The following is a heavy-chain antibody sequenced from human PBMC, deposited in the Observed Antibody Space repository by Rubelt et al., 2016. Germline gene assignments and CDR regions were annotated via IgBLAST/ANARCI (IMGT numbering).Heavy chain of an antibody. J-gene: IGHJ4*02. D-gene: IGHD2-15*01. CDR2: IKSKTAGGTT. CDR1: GFTFINTW. V-gene: IGHV3-15*01. CDR3: TTSYLVSGGLFDF. Sequence: SGFTFINTWMTWVRQAPGKGLEWVGRIKSKTAGGTTDAAAPVKGRITISRDDSKNTGYLQMNSLKTADTAVYYCTTSYLVSGGLFDFWGQGTLVIVSS.